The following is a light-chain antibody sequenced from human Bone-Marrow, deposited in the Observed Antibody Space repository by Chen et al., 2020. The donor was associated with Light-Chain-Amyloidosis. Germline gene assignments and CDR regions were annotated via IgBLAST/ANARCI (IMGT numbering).Light chain of an antibody. Sequence: QSALTHPASVAGSPGQSITISCTGTRSDIGSFNLVSWYQHHPDKAPKLIIYEAEKGPSGVSNRFSGSRSGNTASLTISGLQADDEAAYYCCSYAGASTYVFGTGTEVTVL. CDR3: CSYAGASTYV. J-gene: IGLJ1*01. CDR2: EAE. V-gene: IGLV2-23*01. CDR1: RSDIGSFNL.